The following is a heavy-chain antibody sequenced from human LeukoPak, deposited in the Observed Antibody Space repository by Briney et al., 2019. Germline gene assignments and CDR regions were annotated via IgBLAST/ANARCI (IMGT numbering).Heavy chain of an antibody. J-gene: IGHJ4*02. CDR2: IYHSGST. CDR3: ASRYYSSSSYY. V-gene: IGHV4-38-2*01. Sequence: PSATLSLTCAVSGYSISSGYYWGWIRQPPGKGLEWIGSIYHSGSTYYNPSLKSRVTISVDTSKNQFSLKLSSVTAADTAVYYCASRYYSSSSYYWGQGTLVTVSS. CDR1: GYSISSGYY. D-gene: IGHD6-6*01.